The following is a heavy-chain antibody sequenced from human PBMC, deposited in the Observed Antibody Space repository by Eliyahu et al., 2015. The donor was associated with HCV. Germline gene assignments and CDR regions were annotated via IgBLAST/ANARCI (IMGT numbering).Heavy chain of an antibody. V-gene: IGHV3-9*01. CDR2: ISWNSGSI. CDR3: AKDIGEDIGYGMDV. D-gene: IGHD2-15*01. CDR1: GFTFDDYA. Sequence: EVQLVESGGGLVQPGRSLRLSCAASGFTFDDYAMHWVRQAPGKGLEWVSGISWNSGSIGYADSVKGRFTISRDNAKNSLYLQMNSLRAEDTALYYCAKDIGEDIGYGMDVWGQGTTVTVSS. J-gene: IGHJ6*02.